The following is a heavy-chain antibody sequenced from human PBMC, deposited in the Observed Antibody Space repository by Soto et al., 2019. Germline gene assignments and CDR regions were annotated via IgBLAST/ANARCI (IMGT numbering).Heavy chain of an antibody. V-gene: IGHV4-34*01. Sequence: LSLTCAVYGGSLSGCYWRWIRQPPGKGQEWIGEIHHSGSTNYNPSLKRRVTITLDTSKNKFSLKRRSVTAADTAVYYCARVVAVGSSTPGKYYYYYRMDVWGRGSTFTV. CDR2: IHHSGST. CDR1: GGSLSGCY. D-gene: IGHD2-2*01. J-gene: IGHJ6*02. CDR3: ARVVAVGSSTPGKYYYYYRMDV.